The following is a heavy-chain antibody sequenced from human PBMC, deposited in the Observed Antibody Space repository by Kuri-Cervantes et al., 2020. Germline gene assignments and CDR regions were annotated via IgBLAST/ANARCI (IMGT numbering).Heavy chain of an antibody. CDR3: ARARGDYYFDY. J-gene: IGHJ4*02. CDR1: GGSISNSY. D-gene: IGHD2-21*02. CDR2: IYYSGDT. V-gene: IGHV4-59*01. Sequence: ESLKISCIVSGGSISNSYWSWIRQPPGKGLEWIGNIYYSGDTNYNPSLKSRLTISVDTSKNQFSLKLSSVTAADTAVYYCARARGDYYFDYWGQGTLVTVSS.